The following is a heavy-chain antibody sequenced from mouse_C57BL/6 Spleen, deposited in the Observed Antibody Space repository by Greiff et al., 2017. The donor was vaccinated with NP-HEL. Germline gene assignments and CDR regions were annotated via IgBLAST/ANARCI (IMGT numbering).Heavy chain of an antibody. V-gene: IGHV1-50*01. D-gene: IGHD1-1*01. CDR3: ARRVENYLPFAY. Sequence: VQLQESGAELVKPGASVKLSCKASGYTFTSYWMQWVKQRPGQGLEWIGEIDPSDSYTNSNQKFKGKATLTVDTSSSTAYMQLSSLTSGDSAVYYCARRVENYLPFAYWGQGTLVTVSA. CDR1: GYTFTSYW. J-gene: IGHJ3*01. CDR2: IDPSDSYT.